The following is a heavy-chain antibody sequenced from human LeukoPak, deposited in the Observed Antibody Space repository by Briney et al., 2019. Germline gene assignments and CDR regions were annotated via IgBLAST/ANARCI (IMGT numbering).Heavy chain of an antibody. J-gene: IGHJ5*02. D-gene: IGHD3-22*01. Sequence: SETLSLTCTVSGGSISSGSYYWSWIRQPAGKGLEWIGRIYTSGSTNYNPSLKSRVTISVDTSKNQFSLKLSSVTAAGTAVYYCARESPLMDSSGYHYLYNWFDPWGQGTLVTVSS. V-gene: IGHV4-61*02. CDR3: ARESPLMDSSGYHYLYNWFDP. CDR1: GGSISSGSYY. CDR2: IYTSGST.